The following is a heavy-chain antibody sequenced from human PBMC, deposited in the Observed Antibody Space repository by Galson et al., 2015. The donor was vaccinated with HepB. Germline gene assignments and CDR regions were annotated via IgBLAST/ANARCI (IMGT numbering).Heavy chain of an antibody. J-gene: IGHJ6*02. V-gene: IGHV1-18*04. CDR2: ISAYNGNT. D-gene: IGHD3-3*01. CDR1: GYTFTSYG. CDR3: ASIQLYDFWSGYTTNYYYYGMDV. Sequence: SVKVSCKASGYTFTSYGISWVRQAPGQGLEWMGWISAYNGNTNYAQKLQGRATMTTDTSTSTAYMELRSLRSDDTAVYYCASIQLYDFWSGYTTNYYYYGMDVWGQGTTVTVSS.